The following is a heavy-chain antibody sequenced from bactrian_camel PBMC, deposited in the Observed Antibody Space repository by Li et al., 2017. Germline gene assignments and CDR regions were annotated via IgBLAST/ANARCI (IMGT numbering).Heavy chain of an antibody. J-gene: IGHJ4*01. D-gene: IGHD2*01. CDR3: KTAGPYCSARYFGL. CDR1: GFTFSSYA. CDR2: INSDGSNT. V-gene: IGHV3S40*01. Sequence: VQLVESGGGSVAAGGSLRLSCAASGFTFSSYAMSWVRQTPGKGLEWVSAINSDGSNTYYTDSVKGRFTISRDKAGDTVYLQMNSLKPEDTAMYSCKTAGPYCSARYFGLWGQGTQVTVS.